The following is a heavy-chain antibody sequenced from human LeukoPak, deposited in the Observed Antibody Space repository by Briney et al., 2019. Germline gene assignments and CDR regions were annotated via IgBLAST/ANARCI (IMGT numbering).Heavy chain of an antibody. Sequence: PGGSLRLSCAASGFTFSSYEMNWVRQAPGKGLEWVSSISSSGSAMYYADSVKGRFTISRDNAKNSLYLQMNSLRAEDTAVYYCARPKGGYGGNSDWGPGTLVTVSS. CDR1: GFTFSSYE. V-gene: IGHV3-48*03. CDR3: ARPKGGYGGNSD. CDR2: ISSSGSAM. J-gene: IGHJ4*02. D-gene: IGHD4-23*01.